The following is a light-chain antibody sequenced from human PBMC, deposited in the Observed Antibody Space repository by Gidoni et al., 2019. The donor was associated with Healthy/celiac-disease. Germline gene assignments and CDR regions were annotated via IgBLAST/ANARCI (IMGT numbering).Light chain of an antibody. CDR3: QQYGSSPRYT. Sequence: ELVLTQSPGTLSLSPGERATLSCRASQSVSSSYLAWYQQKPGQAPRLLSYGASSRATGIPDRFSGSGSGTDFTLTISRLEPEDFAVYYCQQYGSSPRYTFXQXTKLEIK. J-gene: IGKJ2*01. CDR2: GAS. CDR1: QSVSSSY. V-gene: IGKV3-20*01.